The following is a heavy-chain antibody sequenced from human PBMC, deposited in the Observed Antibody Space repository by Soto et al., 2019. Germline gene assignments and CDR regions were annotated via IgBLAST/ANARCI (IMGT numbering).Heavy chain of an antibody. CDR1: VGSSSSSTYS. CDR2: MHYSGAT. J-gene: IGHJ5*02. V-gene: IGHV4-39*01. D-gene: IGHD3-16*01. CDR3: ARQGSNSSRRLSWFDP. Sequence: SETLSLTCTASVGSSSSSTYSWGLIRQPPGKGLEWIGSMHYSGATYYNPSLKSRVSISVDTSKSQFSLKLTFVTAADTAVYFCARQGSNSSRRLSWFDPWGQGTLVTVSS.